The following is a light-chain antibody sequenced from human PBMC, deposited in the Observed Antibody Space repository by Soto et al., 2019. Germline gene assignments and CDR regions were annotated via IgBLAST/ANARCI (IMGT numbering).Light chain of an antibody. Sequence: QSVLTQPPSASGTPGQRVTISCSGSSSNIGSNYVYWYQQLPGTAPKLLINRNNQRPSGVPDRVSGSKSGTSASLAISGIRTEDEGDYYCAARDDRLSGVVFGGGTKLTVL. CDR2: RNN. CDR3: AARDDRLSGVV. V-gene: IGLV1-47*01. J-gene: IGLJ2*01. CDR1: SSNIGSNY.